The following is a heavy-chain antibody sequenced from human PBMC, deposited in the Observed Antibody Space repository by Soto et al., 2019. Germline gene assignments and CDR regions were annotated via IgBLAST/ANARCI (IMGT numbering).Heavy chain of an antibody. J-gene: IGHJ4*02. Sequence: GGSLRLSCAASGFTFSSYSMNWVRQAPGKGLEWVSSISSSSSYIYYADSVKGRYTISRDNAKNSLYLQMNSLRAEDTAVYYCARGTGDYDFWSGYHATDHFDYWGQGTLVTVSS. CDR1: GFTFSSYS. CDR2: ISSSSSYI. CDR3: ARGTGDYDFWSGYHATDHFDY. V-gene: IGHV3-21*01. D-gene: IGHD3-3*01.